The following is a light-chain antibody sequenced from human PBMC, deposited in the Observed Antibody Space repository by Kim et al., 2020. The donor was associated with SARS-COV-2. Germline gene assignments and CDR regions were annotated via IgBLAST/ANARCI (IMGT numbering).Light chain of an antibody. Sequence: ASVGDTVTITCRGSQIISRWLSWYQQKPGKAPNLLIHRASDLQSGVPSRFSGSGSETDVTLTINSLQPDDFATYYCHQYKSQSTFGQGTKVDIK. CDR1: QIISRW. V-gene: IGKV1-5*03. CDR3: HQYKSQST. J-gene: IGKJ1*01. CDR2: RAS.